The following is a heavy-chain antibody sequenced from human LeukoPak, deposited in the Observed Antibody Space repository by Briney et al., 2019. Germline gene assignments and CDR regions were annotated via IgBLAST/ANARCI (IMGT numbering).Heavy chain of an antibody. J-gene: IGHJ4*02. CDR3: AKDERCSSTSCEYY. V-gene: IGHV4-34*01. Sequence: SETLSLTCAVYGGSFSGYYWSWIRQPPGKGLEWIGEINHSGSTNYNPSLKSRVTISVDTSKNQFSLKLSSVTAADTAVYYCAKDERCSSTSCEYYWGQGTLVTVSS. CDR1: GGSFSGYY. D-gene: IGHD2-2*01. CDR2: INHSGST.